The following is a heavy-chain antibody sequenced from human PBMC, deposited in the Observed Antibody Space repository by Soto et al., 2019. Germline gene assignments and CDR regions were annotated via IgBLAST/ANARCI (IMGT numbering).Heavy chain of an antibody. J-gene: IGHJ4*02. V-gene: IGHV3-13*01. Sequence: GGSLRLSCEASGFTFSGFDMHWVRQPTGKGLEWVSTIGTAGDTYYAVSVKGRFTISRDNAKNSLSLQMNSLRAGDTAVYFCARGQEVGAHFFDSWGQGTQVTVYS. CDR3: ARGQEVGAHFFDS. CDR1: GFTFSGFD. D-gene: IGHD2-15*01. CDR2: IGTAGDT.